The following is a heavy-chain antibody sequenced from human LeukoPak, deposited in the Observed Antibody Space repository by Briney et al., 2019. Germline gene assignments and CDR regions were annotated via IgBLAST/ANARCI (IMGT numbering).Heavy chain of an antibody. D-gene: IGHD3-9*01. CDR3: ARDPGAEVRYFDWLLSPYGMDV. V-gene: IGHV1-18*01. CDR2: ISAYNGNT. Sequence: GASVKVSCKASGYTFTSYGISWVRQAPGQGLEWMGWISAYNGNTNYAQKLQGRVTMTTDTSTSTAYMELRSLRSDDTAVYYCARDPGAEVRYFDWLLSPYGMDVWGQGTTVTVSS. CDR1: GYTFTSYG. J-gene: IGHJ6*02.